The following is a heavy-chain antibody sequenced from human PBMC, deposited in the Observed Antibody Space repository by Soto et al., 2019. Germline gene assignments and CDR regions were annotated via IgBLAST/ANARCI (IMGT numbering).Heavy chain of an antibody. CDR3: ARTGRDYYYYGMDV. CDR1: GYTFTGYY. V-gene: IGHV1-2*04. Sequence: ASVKVSFKASGYTFTGYYMHWLRQAPGQGLEWMGWINPNSGGTNYAQKFQGWVTMTRDTSISTAYMELSRLRSDDTAVYYCARTGRDYYYYGMDVWGQGTTVTVSS. CDR2: INPNSGGT. D-gene: IGHD3-10*01. J-gene: IGHJ6*02.